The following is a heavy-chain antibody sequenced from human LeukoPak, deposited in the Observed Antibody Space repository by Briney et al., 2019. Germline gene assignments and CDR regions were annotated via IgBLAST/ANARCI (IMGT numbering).Heavy chain of an antibody. V-gene: IGHV3-21*01. CDR1: AFTFSSYS. J-gene: IGHJ4*02. CDR3: ARVDGSLFAYFDY. D-gene: IGHD2-15*01. Sequence: GGSLRLSCAASAFTFSSYSMNWVRQAPGKGLEWVSSISSSSSYIYYADSVKGRFIISRDNAKNSLYLQMNSLRAEDTAVYYCARVDGSLFAYFDYWGQGTLVTVSS. CDR2: ISSSSSYI.